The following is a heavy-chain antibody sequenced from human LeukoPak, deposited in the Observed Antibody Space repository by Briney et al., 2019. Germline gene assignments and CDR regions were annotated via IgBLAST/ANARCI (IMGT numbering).Heavy chain of an antibody. D-gene: IGHD2-2*01. J-gene: IGHJ4*02. CDR2: IRSTANGYAT. CDR3: AKGGLYCSSTSCTRKEARSPCYFDY. V-gene: IGHV3-73*01. Sequence: GGSLRLSCAASGFTFSGSALHWVRQASGKGLEWVGRIRSTANGYATAYAASVKGRFTISRDDSKNTAYLQMDSLKTEDTAVYYCAKGGLYCSSTSCTRKEARSPCYFDYWGQGTLVTVSS. CDR1: GFTFSGSA.